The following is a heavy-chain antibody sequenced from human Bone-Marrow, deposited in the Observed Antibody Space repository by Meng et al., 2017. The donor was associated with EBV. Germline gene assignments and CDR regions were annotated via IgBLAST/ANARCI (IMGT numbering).Heavy chain of an antibody. D-gene: IGHD3-16*01. CDR2: ISGSGGST. CDR3: AKAPIWSYFDH. V-gene: IGHV3-23*04. CDR1: GFTFSSHD. J-gene: IGHJ4*02. Sequence: VQLGGAGEVMVQRGGSLRLVWAASGFTFSSHDMSWVRQAPGKGLEWVSSISGSGGSTYYADSVKGRFTVSRDNSKNTLYLQMDSLRAEDTAVYYCAKAPIWSYFDHWGQGALVTVSS.